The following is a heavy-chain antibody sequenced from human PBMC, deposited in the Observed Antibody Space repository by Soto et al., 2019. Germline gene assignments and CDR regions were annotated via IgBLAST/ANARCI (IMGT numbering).Heavy chain of an antibody. CDR2: IYYSGST. V-gene: IGHV4-59*01. CDR3: ARGAYIDYGASGYYGMDV. D-gene: IGHD2-15*01. CDR1: GGSISSYY. Sequence: PSETLSLTCTVSGGSISSYYWSRIRQPPGKGLEWIGYIYYSGSTNYNPSLKSRVTISVDTSKNQFSLKLSSVTAADTAVYYCARGAYIDYGASGYYGMDVWGQGTTVTVSS. J-gene: IGHJ6*02.